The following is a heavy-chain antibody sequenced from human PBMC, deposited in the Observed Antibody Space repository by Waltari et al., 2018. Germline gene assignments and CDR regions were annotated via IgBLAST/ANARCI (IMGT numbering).Heavy chain of an antibody. V-gene: IGHV3-23*01. D-gene: IGHD6-19*01. CDR2: IVGSGDYT. CDR1: GFTFSTFA. Sequence: EVQLLESGGGLVQPGGSLRLSCPASGFTFSTFAMTGVRNSPGKGLEWVSAIVGSGDYTFYADSVRGRFTISRDNSKNTLYLQMNSLTAEDTAFYYCAKGRGSGWYVIDYWGQGTLVTVSS. J-gene: IGHJ4*02. CDR3: AKGRGSGWYVIDY.